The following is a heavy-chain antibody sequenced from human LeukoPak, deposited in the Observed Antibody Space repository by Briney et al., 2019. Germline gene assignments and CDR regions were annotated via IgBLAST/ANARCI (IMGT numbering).Heavy chain of an antibody. D-gene: IGHD3-10*01. V-gene: IGHV3-21*04. CDR2: ITSSSTYI. CDR3: AKAVYYYGSGSPPGYMDV. CDR1: GFTFSSYN. J-gene: IGHJ6*03. Sequence: PGGSLRLSCAASGFTFSSYNMNWVRQAPGKGLEWVSSITSSSTYIYYADSVKGRFTISRDNSKNTLYLQMNSLRAEDTAVYYCAKAVYYYGSGSPPGYMDVWGKGTTVTISS.